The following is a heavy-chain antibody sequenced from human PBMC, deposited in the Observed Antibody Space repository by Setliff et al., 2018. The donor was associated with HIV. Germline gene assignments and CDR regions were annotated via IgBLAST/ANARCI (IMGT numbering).Heavy chain of an antibody. V-gene: IGHV3-23*01. D-gene: IGHD1-26*01. CDR3: ARDATAEAQFWPFDY. CDR2: ISGDGADT. J-gene: IGHJ4*02. CDR1: GFSFTTYP. Sequence: PGGSLRLSCVASGFSFTTYPMTWVRQAPGMGLEWVAGISGDGADTLYADSVKGRFIVSRDSSKNTVYLQMNSLRPEDTAVYYCARDATAEAQFWPFDYWGQGALVTVSS.